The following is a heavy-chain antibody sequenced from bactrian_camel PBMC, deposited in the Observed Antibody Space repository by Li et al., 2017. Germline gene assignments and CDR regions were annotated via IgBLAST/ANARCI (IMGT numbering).Heavy chain of an antibody. CDR2: LNPGGGST. V-gene: IGHV3S54*01. J-gene: IGHJ6*01. CDR1: GSIQRTNC. D-gene: IGHD4*01. Sequence: HVQLVESGGGSVQAGGSLKLSCAASGSIQRTNCMGWFCQAPGKEREAVATLNPGGGSTYYADSVKGRFTISKDNAKNTVYLQMNSLKPEDTAVYYCAAEGGGPTDNYSGALKGCRAITNFGVWGQGTQVTVSS. CDR3: AAEGGGPTDNYSGALKGCRAITNFGV.